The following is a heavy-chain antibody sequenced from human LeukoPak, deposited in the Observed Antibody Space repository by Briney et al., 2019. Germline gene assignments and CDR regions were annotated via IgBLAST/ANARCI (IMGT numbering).Heavy chain of an antibody. J-gene: IGHJ6*02. CDR1: GYTSTNFD. D-gene: IGHD6-6*01. CDR2: LNLNNGNT. CDR3: ARETRLGSSSSFPGYYYYGMDV. V-gene: IGHV1-8*01. Sequence: GASVKVSCKASGYTSTNFDINWVRQATGHGLEWMGWLNLNNGNTGYAQQFKGRVTMTRNTSISTAYMELSSLRSEDTAVYYCARETRLGSSSSFPGYYYYGMDVWGQGTTVTVSS.